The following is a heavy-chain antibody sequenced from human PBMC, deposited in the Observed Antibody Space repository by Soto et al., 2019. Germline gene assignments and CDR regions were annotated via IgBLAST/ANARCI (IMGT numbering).Heavy chain of an antibody. Sequence: ASVKVSCKASGYTFTGYYMHWVRQAPGQGLEWMGWINPNSGGTNYAQKFQGWVTMTRDTSISTAYMELSRLRSDDTAVYYRATGDYYYYGMDVWGQGTTVTVSS. V-gene: IGHV1-2*04. J-gene: IGHJ6*02. CDR2: INPNSGGT. CDR1: GYTFTGYY. CDR3: ATGDYYYYGMDV.